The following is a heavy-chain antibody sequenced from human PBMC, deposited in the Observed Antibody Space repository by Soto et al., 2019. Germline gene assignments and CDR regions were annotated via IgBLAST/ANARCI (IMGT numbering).Heavy chain of an antibody. D-gene: IGHD3-10*01. CDR3: ARDSPGHPENYSYFMDF. Sequence: ASVKVSCKASGYTFTSYYMHWVRQAPGQGLEWMGIINPSGGSTSYAQKFQGRVTMTRDTSTSTVYMELSSLRSEDTAVYCCARDSPGHPENYSYFMDFWGQGPSVAVSS. J-gene: IGHJ6*03. V-gene: IGHV1-46*03. CDR1: GYTFTSYY. CDR2: INPSGGST.